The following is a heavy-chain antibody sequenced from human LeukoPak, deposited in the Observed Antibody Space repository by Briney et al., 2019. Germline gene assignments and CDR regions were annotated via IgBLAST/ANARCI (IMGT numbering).Heavy chain of an antibody. Sequence: GGSLRLSCAASGFTFSSYWMHWVRQAAGKGLVWVSRINSDGSSTSYADSVKGRFTISRDNAKNTLYLQMNSLRAEDTAVYYCASSGYSDYYYGMDVWGQGTTVTVSS. CDR2: INSDGSST. V-gene: IGHV3-74*01. CDR1: GFTFSSYW. D-gene: IGHD5-18*01. J-gene: IGHJ6*02. CDR3: ASSGYSDYYYGMDV.